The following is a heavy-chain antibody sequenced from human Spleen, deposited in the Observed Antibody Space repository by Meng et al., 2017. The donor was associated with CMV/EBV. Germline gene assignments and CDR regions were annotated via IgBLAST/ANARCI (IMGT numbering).Heavy chain of an antibody. CDR2: INPDSGAT. Sequence: QIQLVQSAPEVKKPGASVKVSCSASGYIFRNYAIRWVRQAPGQGLEWVGRINPDSGATNYAQKFQGRVTMTRDTSMNTAYMDLSRLTFDDTAVYYCARDRGIRNWFDPWGQGTLVTVSS. V-gene: IGHV1-2*06. CDR3: ARDRGIRNWFDP. CDR1: GYIFRNYA. D-gene: IGHD1-26*01. J-gene: IGHJ5*02.